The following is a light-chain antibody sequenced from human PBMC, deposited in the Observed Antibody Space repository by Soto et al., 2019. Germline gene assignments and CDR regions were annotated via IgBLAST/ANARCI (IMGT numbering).Light chain of an antibody. V-gene: IGKV3-20*01. Sequence: EIVVSLSPGTLSLSKGERATLSCRASQSIRNNFLAWYQQKPGQAPRLLIYGASNRATGIPDRFSGSGSGTDFTLTISRLGPEDFAVYYCQQYVTSPWTFGQGTKVDIK. CDR1: QSIRNNF. CDR3: QQYVTSPWT. J-gene: IGKJ1*01. CDR2: GAS.